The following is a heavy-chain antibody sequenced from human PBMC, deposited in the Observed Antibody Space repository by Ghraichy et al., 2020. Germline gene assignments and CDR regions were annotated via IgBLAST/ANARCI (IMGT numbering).Heavy chain of an antibody. CDR3: AKEGSDSSGYETDY. J-gene: IGHJ4*02. V-gene: IGHV3-23*01. D-gene: IGHD3-22*01. Sequence: GESLRLSCAASGFTLRSYAMSWVRQAPGKGLEWVSSISGSGGTTYYADSVKGRFTISRDNSKNTLYLQMNTLRADDTAVYYCAKEGSDSSGYETDYWGQGTLVTVSS. CDR1: GFTLRSYA. CDR2: ISGSGGTT.